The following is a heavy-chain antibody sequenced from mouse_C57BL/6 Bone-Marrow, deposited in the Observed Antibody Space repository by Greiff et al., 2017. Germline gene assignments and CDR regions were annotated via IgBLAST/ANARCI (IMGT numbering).Heavy chain of an antibody. V-gene: IGHV3-1*01. Sequence: EVQGVESGPGMVKPSQSLSLTCTVTGYSITSGYDWHWIRHFPGNKLEWMGYISYSGSTNYNPSLKSRISITHDTSKNHFFLKLNSVTTEDTATYYCARGNWDYFDYWGQGTTLTVSS. D-gene: IGHD4-1*01. CDR2: ISYSGST. J-gene: IGHJ2*01. CDR1: GYSITSGYD. CDR3: ARGNWDYFDY.